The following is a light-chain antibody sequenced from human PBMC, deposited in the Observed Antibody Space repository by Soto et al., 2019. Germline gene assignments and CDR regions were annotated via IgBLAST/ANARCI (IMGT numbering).Light chain of an antibody. CDR2: DAS. J-gene: IGKJ1*01. CDR1: QSVSSY. Sequence: EIVLTQSPATLSLSPGERATLSCRASQSVSSYLAWYQQKPGQAPRLLIYDASNRATGIPARFSGSGSGTDFTLTISSLEPEDFAVYYCQQRSNWPPTTVGQGTKVEIK. V-gene: IGKV3-11*01. CDR3: QQRSNWPPTT.